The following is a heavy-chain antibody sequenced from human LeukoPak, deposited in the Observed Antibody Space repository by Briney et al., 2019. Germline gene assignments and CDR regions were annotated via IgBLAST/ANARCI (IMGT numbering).Heavy chain of an antibody. J-gene: IGHJ4*02. D-gene: IGHD3-16*01. CDR2: FGGSGAAP. CDR1: RFTYVSYA. CDR3: GFIPLGGIVNSNSDY. Sequence: GGSLRLSCEASRFTYVSYAMTWVRQAPGKGLEWVSSFGGSGAAPYYADSVKGRFTVSADNSKNTLYLQMNSLRAEDTAVYYCGFIPLGGIVNSNSDYWGQGNRVTGSS. V-gene: IGHV3-23*01.